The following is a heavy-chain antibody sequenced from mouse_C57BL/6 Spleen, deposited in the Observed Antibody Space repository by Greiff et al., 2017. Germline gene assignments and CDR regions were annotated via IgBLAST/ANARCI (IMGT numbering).Heavy chain of an antibody. Sequence: QVQLQQSGAELVRPGASVKLSCKASGYTFTDYYINWVKQRPGQGLEWIARIYPGSGNTYYNEKFKGKATLTAEKSSSTAYMQLSSLTSEDSAVYFCARSRGYFGVWGTGTTVTVSS. CDR2: IYPGSGNT. J-gene: IGHJ1*03. CDR3: ARSRGYFGV. CDR1: GYTFTDYY. V-gene: IGHV1-76*01.